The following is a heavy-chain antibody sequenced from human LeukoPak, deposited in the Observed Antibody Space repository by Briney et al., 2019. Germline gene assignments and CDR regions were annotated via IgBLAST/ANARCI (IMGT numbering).Heavy chain of an antibody. D-gene: IGHD3-10*02. CDR2: SIPIFGTA. CDR1: LGTFSSDA. J-gene: IGHJ4*02. CDR3: ASGDVLPIDY. Sequence: GFSVKGSCKASLGTFSSDAISWVRQAPGQGLEWMGRSIPIFGTANYAQKFQGRVTITTDESTSTASMELSSMRSEDTAAYYCASGDVLPIDYWGQGTMVTVSS. V-gene: IGHV1-69*05.